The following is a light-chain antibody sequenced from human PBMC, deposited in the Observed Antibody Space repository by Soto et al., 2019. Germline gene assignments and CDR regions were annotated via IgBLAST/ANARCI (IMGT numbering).Light chain of an antibody. J-gene: IGLJ1*01. CDR2: EVS. CDR1: SSDIGSFNL. V-gene: IGLV2-23*02. Sequence: QSALTQPASVSGSPGQSITISCTGTSSDIGSFNLVSWYQQYPGKAPKLMNFEVSKLPSGVSDRFSGSKSGNTATLTISGLHAEDEAGDFGCSHAGSNTYVFGTGTKLTVL. CDR3: CSHAGSNTYV.